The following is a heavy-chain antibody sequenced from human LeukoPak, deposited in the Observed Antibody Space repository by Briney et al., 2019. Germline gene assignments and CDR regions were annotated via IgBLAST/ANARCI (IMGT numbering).Heavy chain of an antibody. V-gene: IGHV1-8*01. Sequence: GASVNVSCKASGYTFTSYDFNWVRQATGQRPEWMGWMSPNSGDTGYAQKFQDRVTMTRNTSISTAYMELSSLRSDDTAVYYCARGPPNWGYDYRGPGTLVTVSS. CDR3: ARGPPNWGYDY. CDR2: MSPNSGDT. D-gene: IGHD7-27*01. CDR1: GYTFTSYD. J-gene: IGHJ4*02.